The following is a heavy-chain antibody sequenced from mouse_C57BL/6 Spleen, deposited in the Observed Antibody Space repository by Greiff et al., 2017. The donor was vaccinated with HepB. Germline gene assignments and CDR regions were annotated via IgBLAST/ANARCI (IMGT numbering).Heavy chain of an antibody. J-gene: IGHJ3*01. V-gene: IGHV1-82*01. Sequence: VQLQQSGPELVKPGASVKISCKASGYAFSSSWMNWVKQMPGKGLEWIGRIYPGDGDTNYNGKFKGKATLTADTSSSTAYLQLSSLTAEDSAVYFWARRAYYSNYGFAYWGQGTLVTVCA. CDR1: GYAFSSSW. CDR3: ARRAYYSNYGFAY. CDR2: IYPGDGDT. D-gene: IGHD2-5*01.